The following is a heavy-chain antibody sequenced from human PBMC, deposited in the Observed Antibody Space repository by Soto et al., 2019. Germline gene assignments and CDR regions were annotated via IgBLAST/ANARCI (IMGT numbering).Heavy chain of an antibody. V-gene: IGHV3-30-3*01. D-gene: IGHD1-1*01. J-gene: IGHJ4*02. Sequence: QVQLVESGGGVVQPGRSLRLSCAASGFTFSSHAMHWVRQAPGKGLECVAIVSFDGSNKYYADSVKGRFTISRDNSKNAIYLQMRGLTREGTAVYYCACDQNGTKTTCGGGFDLWGQGTLVTVSS. CDR2: VSFDGSNK. CDR1: GFTFSSHA. CDR3: ACDQNGTKTTCGGGFDL.